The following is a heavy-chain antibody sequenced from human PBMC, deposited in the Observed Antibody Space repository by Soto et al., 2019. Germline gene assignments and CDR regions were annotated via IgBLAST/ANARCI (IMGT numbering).Heavy chain of an antibody. CDR2: IYSGGNT. V-gene: IGHV3-53*02. CDR3: ARSSGYPRGYYFDY. Sequence: DVQLVETGGGFIQPGGSLRLSCAASGFTVSSNYMSWVRQAPGKGLEWLSVIYSGGNTVYADSVKGRFTISRDNSKNTVNLQMNSLRAEDTAVYFCARSSGYPRGYYFDYCGQGTLVTVSS. J-gene: IGHJ4*02. CDR1: GFTVSSNY. D-gene: IGHD3-22*01.